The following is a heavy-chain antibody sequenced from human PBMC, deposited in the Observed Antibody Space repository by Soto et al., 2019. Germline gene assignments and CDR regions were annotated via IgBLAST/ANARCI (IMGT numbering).Heavy chain of an antibody. V-gene: IGHV3-30*18. CDR2: ISADGNSK. CDR3: AKDRDYGGVASVLDY. Sequence: PGGSLRLSCAVSGLTFSKYGMHWVRQAPGRGLEWVAVISADGNSKFYAASVGGRFAISRDDSKNTLSLQMNSLRPEDTAVYYCAKDRDYGGVASVLDYWGLGTLVTVSS. J-gene: IGHJ4*02. D-gene: IGHD4-17*01. CDR1: GLTFSKYG.